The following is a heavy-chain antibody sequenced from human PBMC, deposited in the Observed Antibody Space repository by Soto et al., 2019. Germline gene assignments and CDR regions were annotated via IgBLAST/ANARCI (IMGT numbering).Heavy chain of an antibody. Sequence: QVQLQESGPGLVKPSETLSLTCTVSGGSISSYYWSWIRQTPGQGLDWIGYIYRSGSTDYNPSLKSRVTISVDTAKNQFSLKLSSVTAADTDEYDCARHATDATFTYFVYWGQGTLVTVSS. D-gene: IGHD2-2*01. V-gene: IGHV4-59*08. CDR3: ARHATDATFTYFVY. J-gene: IGHJ4*02. CDR2: IYRSGST. CDR1: GGSISSYY.